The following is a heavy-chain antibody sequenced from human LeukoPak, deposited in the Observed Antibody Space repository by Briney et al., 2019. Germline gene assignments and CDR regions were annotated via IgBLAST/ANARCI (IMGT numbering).Heavy chain of an antibody. Sequence: GGSLRLSCAASGFTFSKYAMTWVRQAPGKGLEWVSAISSSTLKIYYADSVKGRFTISRDNSKNTLYLQMNSLKTEDTAVYYCTSRPLLSYYGSGRTRSDYWGQGTLVTVSS. D-gene: IGHD3-10*01. J-gene: IGHJ4*02. CDR1: GFTFSKYA. V-gene: IGHV3-23*01. CDR2: ISSSTLKI. CDR3: TSRPLLSYYGSGRTRSDY.